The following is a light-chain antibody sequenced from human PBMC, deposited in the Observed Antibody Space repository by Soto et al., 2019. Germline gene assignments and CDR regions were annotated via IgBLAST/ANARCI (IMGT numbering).Light chain of an antibody. V-gene: IGKV1-39*01. CDR1: QYISNY. J-gene: IGKJ1*01. Sequence: DIPMTQSPSSLSASVGDRVTITCRASQYISNYLSWYQQKPGKAPKLLIYAASSLQSGVPSRLSGSGSGTDFTLAISSLQPEDFATYYCQQSYITPWTFGQGTKVEVK. CDR3: QQSYITPWT. CDR2: AAS.